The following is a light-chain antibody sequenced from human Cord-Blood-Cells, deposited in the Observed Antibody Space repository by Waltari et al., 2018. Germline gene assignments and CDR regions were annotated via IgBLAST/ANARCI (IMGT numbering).Light chain of an antibody. Sequence: QSVLTQPPSVSAAPGKKVTISCSGSSSNIGNNYVSWYQQLPGTAPKLLIYDNNKRPVGIPDRSSGSKAGTSATLGITGLQTGDEADYYCGTWDSSLSAVVFGGGTKLTVL. V-gene: IGLV1-51*01. CDR1: SSNIGNNY. J-gene: IGLJ2*01. CDR2: DNN. CDR3: GTWDSSLSAVV.